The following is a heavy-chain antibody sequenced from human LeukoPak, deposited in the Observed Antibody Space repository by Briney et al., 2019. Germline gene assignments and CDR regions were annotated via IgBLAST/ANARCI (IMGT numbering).Heavy chain of an antibody. Sequence: SMKVSCKASGGIFSSYAISWVRQAPGQGLEWMGGIIPIFGTANYAQKFQGRVTITADESTSTAYMELSSLRSEDTAVYYCASSHLVYDYGDPDAFDIWGQGTMVTVSS. CDR1: GGIFSSYA. CDR3: ASSHLVYDYGDPDAFDI. CDR2: IIPIFGTA. V-gene: IGHV1-69*13. D-gene: IGHD4-17*01. J-gene: IGHJ3*02.